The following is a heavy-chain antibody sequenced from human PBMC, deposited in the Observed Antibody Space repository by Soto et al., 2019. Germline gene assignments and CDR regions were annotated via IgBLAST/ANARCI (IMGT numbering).Heavy chain of an antibody. CDR3: ARMGDWSDFDY. J-gene: IGHJ4*02. CDR2: VNSDGSRT. D-gene: IGHD3-16*01. V-gene: IGHV3-74*01. CDR1: GFTFSSYL. Sequence: VQLVESGGGLVQPGGSLRLSCEASGFTFSSYLMYWVRQAPGKGLVWVSRVNSDGSRTTYADSVKGRFTISRDNAKNTLYLQMSSLRAEDTAVYYCARMGDWSDFDYWGQGSLVSVSP.